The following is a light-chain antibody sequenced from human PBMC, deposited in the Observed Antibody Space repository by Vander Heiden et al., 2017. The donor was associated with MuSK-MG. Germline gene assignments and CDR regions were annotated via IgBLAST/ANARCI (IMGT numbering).Light chain of an antibody. J-gene: IGKJ1*01. V-gene: IGKV1-5*03. CDR1: QNINIW. Sequence: DIQMTQSPSTLSASVGDSVTITCRASQNINIWLAWYQQKPGKAPNLLIYKASTLESGVPSRFIGSGSGTDFTLTISTLQPDDFATYYCQQYNGYSLTFGQGTKVEIK. CDR2: KAS. CDR3: QQYNGYSLT.